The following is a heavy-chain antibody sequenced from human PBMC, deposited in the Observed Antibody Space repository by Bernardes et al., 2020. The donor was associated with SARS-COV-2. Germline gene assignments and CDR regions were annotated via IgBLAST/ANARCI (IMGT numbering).Heavy chain of an antibody. CDR1: GFTFSIYA. CDR2: ISSSGASR. J-gene: IGHJ3*01. CDR3: AKGGPGVTGDAFDV. V-gene: IGHV3-23*01. D-gene: IGHD2-8*01. Sequence: GWSLRLSCEASGFTFSIYAMSWVRQAPGKGPEWVSAISSSGASRYYADSVKGRSTISRDNSKNTLFLQMNGLEAEDTAVYYCAKGGPGVTGDAFDVWGHGTMVTVSS.